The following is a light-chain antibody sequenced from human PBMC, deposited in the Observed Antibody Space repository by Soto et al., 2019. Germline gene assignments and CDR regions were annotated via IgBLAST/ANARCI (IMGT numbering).Light chain of an antibody. CDR2: KAS. CDR3: QQYKSFSEVT. CDR1: QSISNW. J-gene: IGKJ4*01. V-gene: IGKV1-5*03. Sequence: DIQVTQSPSTLPASIGDRVTITCRASQSISNWLAWYQQKPGRAPNLLIYKASNLESGVPSRFSGSGSGTDFTLTISSLQPDDFATYYCQQYKSFSEVTFGGGTRVEVK.